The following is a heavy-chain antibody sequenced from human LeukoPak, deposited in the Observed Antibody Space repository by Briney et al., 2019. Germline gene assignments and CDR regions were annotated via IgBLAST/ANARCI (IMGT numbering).Heavy chain of an antibody. V-gene: IGHV4-4*02. D-gene: IGHD6-19*01. CDR2: IYHSGST. CDR3: ARQYSSGWDYYYYYYMDV. CDR1: GGSISSSNW. Sequence: KPSETLSLTCAVSGGSISSSNWWSWVRQPPGKGLEWIGEIYHSGSTNYNPSLKSRVTISVDKSKNQFSLKLSSVTAADTAVYYCARQYSSGWDYYYYYYMDVWGKGTTVTVSS. J-gene: IGHJ6*03.